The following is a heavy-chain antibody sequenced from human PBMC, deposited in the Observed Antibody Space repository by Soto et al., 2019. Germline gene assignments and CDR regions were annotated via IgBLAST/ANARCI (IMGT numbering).Heavy chain of an antibody. V-gene: IGHV3-23*01. J-gene: IGHJ4*02. D-gene: IGHD2-21*02. Sequence: GSLRLSCAASGLTFSSYAMSWVRQAPGKGLEWVSGISGRGDDTYYADSVKGRFTISRDNSKNMLYLQMNSLRAEDTAVYYCAKDRCGGDCYFFDYWGQGTLVTVSS. CDR2: ISGRGDDT. CDR1: GLTFSSYA. CDR3: AKDRCGGDCYFFDY.